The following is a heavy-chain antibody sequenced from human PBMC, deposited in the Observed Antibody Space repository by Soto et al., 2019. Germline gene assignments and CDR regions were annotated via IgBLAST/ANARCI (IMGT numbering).Heavy chain of an antibody. D-gene: IGHD6-13*01. CDR2: FDLENGET. Sequence: ASVKVSCKVSGYTLTELSIHWVRQAPGEGLQWMGGFDLENGETIYAQRVQGRLTITEESSGNSTCTELSSLRPAYTAVYYCAIEVLRSNHIDHWGQGTTVTAS. CDR1: GYTLTELS. J-gene: IGHJ4*02. CDR3: AIEVLRSNHIDH. V-gene: IGHV1-24*01.